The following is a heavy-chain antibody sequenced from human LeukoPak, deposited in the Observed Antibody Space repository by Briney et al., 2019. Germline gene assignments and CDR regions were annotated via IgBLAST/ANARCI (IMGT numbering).Heavy chain of an antibody. CDR2: VSAYNRNT. D-gene: IGHD2-2*01. Sequence: GASVKVSCKASGYIFTNYGLSWVRQAPGQGLEWMGWVSAYNRNTNYAQKLQGRVTMTIDTSTTTAYMELRSLRSDDTAVYYCAREKLGYCSSSTCYESTGDYWGQGTLVTVSS. CDR1: GYIFTNYG. J-gene: IGHJ4*02. V-gene: IGHV1-18*01. CDR3: AREKLGYCSSSTCYESTGDY.